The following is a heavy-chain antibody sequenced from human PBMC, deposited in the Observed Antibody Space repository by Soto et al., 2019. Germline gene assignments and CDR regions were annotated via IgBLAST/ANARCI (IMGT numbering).Heavy chain of an antibody. J-gene: IGHJ4*02. D-gene: IGHD2-2*01. Sequence: EVQLVESGGGLVKPRGSLRLSCAASGFTLSGYSMTWVRQAPETGLEWVASISDSTTYYADSVKGRFTISRDNAKNSVFLQMSILRAEDTAVYYCARDTSRSLDFWGQGTLVIVSS. CDR2: ISDSTT. CDR1: GFTLSGYS. V-gene: IGHV3-21*01. CDR3: ARDTSRSLDF.